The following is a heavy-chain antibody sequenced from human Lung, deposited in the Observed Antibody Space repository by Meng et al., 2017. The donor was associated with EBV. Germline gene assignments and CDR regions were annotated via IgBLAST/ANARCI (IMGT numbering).Heavy chain of an antibody. CDR1: GGAISSGGSS. Sequence: QLTDSGNTLVTSSPIPSPTCAVYGGAISSGGSSWAWIRQPPGNGLECIGYIYHSGITYYNPSLKSRVTIPVYTSKNQFSLKLSSVTAADTAVYYCARVRGWELLWGQGTLITVSS. CDR3: ARVRGWELL. D-gene: IGHD1-26*01. J-gene: IGHJ4*02. V-gene: IGHV4-30-2*01. CDR2: IYHSGIT.